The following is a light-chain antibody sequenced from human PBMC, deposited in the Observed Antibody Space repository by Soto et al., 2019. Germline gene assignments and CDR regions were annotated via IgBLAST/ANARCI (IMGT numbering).Light chain of an antibody. CDR1: QSISSY. CDR3: QQRSNWPRT. Sequence: EIVLTQSPATLSLSPGERATLSCRASQSISSYLAWYQQKPGQAPRLLIYDASNRATGIPARFSGSGSGTDFTLTISSLEPEDFAVYYCQQRSNWPRTFGPGTKVDL. CDR2: DAS. V-gene: IGKV3-11*01. J-gene: IGKJ3*01.